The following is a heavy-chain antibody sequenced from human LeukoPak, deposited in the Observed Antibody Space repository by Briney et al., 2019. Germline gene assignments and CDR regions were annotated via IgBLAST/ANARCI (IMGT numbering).Heavy chain of an antibody. CDR3: VKDWGRGWYRFDC. J-gene: IGHJ4*02. V-gene: IGHV3-64D*09. D-gene: IGHD6-19*01. CDR2: ISSNGGST. CDR1: GFTFSSYA. Sequence: GGSLRLSCSASGFTFSSYALHWVRQAPGEGLESVSAISSNGGSTSYADSVKGIFTISRDNSKNTLYLQMSSLRAEDTAVYYCVKDWGRGWYRFDCWGQGTLVTVSS.